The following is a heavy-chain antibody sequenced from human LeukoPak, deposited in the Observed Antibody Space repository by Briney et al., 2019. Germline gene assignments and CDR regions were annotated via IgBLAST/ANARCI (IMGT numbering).Heavy chain of an antibody. V-gene: IGHV4-39*01. CDR2: IYHSGAT. CDR3: ARHGYSSGWYFFDP. D-gene: IGHD6-19*01. Sequence: PSETLSLTRTVSGGSISSSNSYWGWIRQPPGKGLEWIGSIYHSGATYYNPSLKSRATISVDTSKNQFSLKVSSVTAADTAVYYCARHGYSSGWYFFDPWGQGTLVTVSS. CDR1: GGSISSSNSY. J-gene: IGHJ5*02.